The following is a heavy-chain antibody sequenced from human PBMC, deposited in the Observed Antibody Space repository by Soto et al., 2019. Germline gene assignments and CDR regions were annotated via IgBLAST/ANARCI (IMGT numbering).Heavy chain of an antibody. CDR1: GGSISSSSYY. CDR2: IYYSGST. Sequence: SETLSLTCTVSGGSISSSSYYWGWIRQPPGKGLEWIGSIYYSGSTYYNPSLKSRVTISVDTSKNQFSLKLSSVTAADTAVYYCARLVGQQSPGRDAFDIWGQGTMVTVSS. J-gene: IGHJ3*02. D-gene: IGHD6-13*01. V-gene: IGHV4-39*01. CDR3: ARLVGQQSPGRDAFDI.